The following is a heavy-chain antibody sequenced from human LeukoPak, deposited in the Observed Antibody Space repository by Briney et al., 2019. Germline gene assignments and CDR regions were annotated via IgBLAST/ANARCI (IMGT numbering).Heavy chain of an antibody. V-gene: IGHV3-48*01. D-gene: IGHD5-18*01. CDR2: ISSSSSTI. J-gene: IGHJ4*02. CDR1: VFAFSSYS. Sequence: GGSLRLSCAASVFAFSSYSMNWVCQAPGKGLEWVSYISSSSSTIYYADSVKGRFTISRDNAKNSLYLQMNSLRAEDTAVYYCARDRAYGYGLFDYWGQGTLVTVSS. CDR3: ARDRAYGYGLFDY.